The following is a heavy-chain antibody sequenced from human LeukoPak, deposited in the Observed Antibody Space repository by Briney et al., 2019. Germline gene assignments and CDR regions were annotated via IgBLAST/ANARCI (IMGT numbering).Heavy chain of an antibody. V-gene: IGHV3-30-3*01. CDR1: GFTFSSYA. CDR3: ARVSRGKTGTR. J-gene: IGHJ4*02. D-gene: IGHD1-1*01. CDR2: ISYDGSNK. Sequence: GGSLRLSCAASGFTFSSYAMHWVRQAPGKGLEWVAVISYDGSNKYYADTVKGRFTISRDNSKNALYLQMNSLRAEDTAVYYCARVSRGKTGTRWGQGTLVTVSS.